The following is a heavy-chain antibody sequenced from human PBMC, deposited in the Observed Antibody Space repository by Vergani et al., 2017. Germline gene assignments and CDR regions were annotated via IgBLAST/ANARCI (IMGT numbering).Heavy chain of an antibody. CDR2: IYYSGST. V-gene: IGHV4-59*08. CDR3: ARQEGDSHRDLDY. D-gene: IGHD3-10*01. Sequence: QVQLQESGPGLVKPSETLSLTCTVSGGSISSYYWSWIRQPPGKGLEWIGYIYYSGSTNYNPSLKSRGTISVDTSKNQFSLKLSSVTAADTAVYYCARQEGDSHRDLDYWGQGTLVTGSS. CDR1: GGSISSYY. J-gene: IGHJ4*02.